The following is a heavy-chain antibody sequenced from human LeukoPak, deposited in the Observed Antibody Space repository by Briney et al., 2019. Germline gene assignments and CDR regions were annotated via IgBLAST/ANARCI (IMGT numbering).Heavy chain of an antibody. CDR1: GGSFSSYY. Sequence: SETLSLTCTVSGGSFSSYYWSWIRQPPGKGLEWIEYIYYSGSTNYNPSLKSRVTISVDTSKNQFSLKLSSVTAADTAVYYCARDGGGSYRFDYWGQGTLVTVSS. CDR2: IYYSGST. J-gene: IGHJ4*02. D-gene: IGHD5-12*01. CDR3: ARDGGGSYRFDY. V-gene: IGHV4-59*01.